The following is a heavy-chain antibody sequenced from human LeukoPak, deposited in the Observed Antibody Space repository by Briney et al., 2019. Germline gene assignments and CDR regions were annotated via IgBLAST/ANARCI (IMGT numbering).Heavy chain of an antibody. CDR2: IIQDGSAK. D-gene: IGHD6-13*01. CDR1: GFTSSSYW. Sequence: GGSLSLSCAASGFTSSSYWMTWVRQAPGKGLEWVANIIQDGSAKQYVDSVKGRFTISRDNAKNSLDLLMNSLRAEDTAVYYCARTWRAAADYWGQGTLVTVSS. CDR3: ARTWRAAADY. J-gene: IGHJ4*02. V-gene: IGHV3-7*01.